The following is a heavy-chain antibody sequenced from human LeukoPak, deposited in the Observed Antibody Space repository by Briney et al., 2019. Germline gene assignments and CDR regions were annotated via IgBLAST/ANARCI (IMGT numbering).Heavy chain of an antibody. Sequence: GGSLRLSCAASGFTFSSSAMSWVRQAPGKGLEWVSTISDSGAYTYYADSVKGRFTISRDNSKNTLYLQMNSLRAEDTAVYFCAKDRHGSGSYGWFDPWGQGTLVTVSS. CDR2: ISDSGAYT. CDR1: GFTFSSSA. J-gene: IGHJ5*02. D-gene: IGHD3-10*01. V-gene: IGHV3-23*01. CDR3: AKDRHGSGSYGWFDP.